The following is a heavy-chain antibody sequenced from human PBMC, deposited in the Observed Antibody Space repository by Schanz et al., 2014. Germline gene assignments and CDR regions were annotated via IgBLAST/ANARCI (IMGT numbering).Heavy chain of an antibody. CDR1: RLTFANED. CDR3: ARDGAELYYFDD. CDR2: INQDGSEK. Sequence: EVQLVESGGGLVQPGGSLILSCAASRLTFANEDIHWVRQAPGKGLEWVANINQDGSEKYYVDSVKGRFTISRDNAKNSLYLQMNGLRAEDTAVFYCARDGAELYYFDDWGQGTLVTVSS. V-gene: IGHV3-7*01. D-gene: IGHD1-1*01. J-gene: IGHJ4*02.